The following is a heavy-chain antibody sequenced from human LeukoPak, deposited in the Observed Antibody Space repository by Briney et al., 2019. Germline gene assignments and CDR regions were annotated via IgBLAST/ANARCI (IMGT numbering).Heavy chain of an antibody. CDR1: GFTFSSYA. J-gene: IGHJ5*02. D-gene: IGHD6-25*01. Sequence: GGSLRLSCAASGFTFSSYAMHWVRQAPGKGLEWVAVISYDGSNKYYADSVKGRFTISRDSSKNTLYLQMNSLRAEDTAVYYCAKEPSADRWFDPWGQGTLVTVSS. V-gene: IGHV3-30*04. CDR2: ISYDGSNK. CDR3: AKEPSADRWFDP.